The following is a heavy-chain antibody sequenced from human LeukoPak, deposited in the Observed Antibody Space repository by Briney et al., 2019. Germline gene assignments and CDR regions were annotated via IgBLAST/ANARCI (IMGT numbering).Heavy chain of an antibody. CDR1: GGSISSSSYY. CDR3: ARWSIAAAGYYFDY. CDR2: IYYSGST. V-gene: IGHV4-39*07. Sequence: PSETLSLTCTVSGGSISSSSYYWGWIRQPPGKGLEWIGSIYYSGSTYYNPSLKSRVTISVDTSKNQFSLKLSSVTAADTAVYYCARWSIAAAGYYFDYWGQGTLVTVSS. D-gene: IGHD6-13*01. J-gene: IGHJ4*02.